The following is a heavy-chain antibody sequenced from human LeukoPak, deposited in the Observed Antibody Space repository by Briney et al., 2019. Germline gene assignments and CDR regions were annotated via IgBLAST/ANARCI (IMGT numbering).Heavy chain of an antibody. V-gene: IGHV1-69*05. J-gene: IGHJ6*03. CDR1: GGNFSSSA. CDR2: IIPIFGPA. D-gene: IGHD2-15*01. CDR3: ATDESLRGGTPNIDD. Sequence: SVKVSCKASGGNFSSSAISWVRQAAGQGLEWIGRIIPIFGPANYPQNFQGRVTISTDKSTTTVYMELSSLRVDDAAVYYCATDESLRGGTPNIDDWGKGTPVIVS.